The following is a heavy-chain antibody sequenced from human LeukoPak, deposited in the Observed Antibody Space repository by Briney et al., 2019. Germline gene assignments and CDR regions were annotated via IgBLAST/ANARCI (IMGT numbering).Heavy chain of an antibody. CDR2: ISYDGSNK. CDR1: GFTFSSYA. Sequence: QPGRSLRLSCAASGFTFSSYAMHWVRQAPGKGLEWVAVISYDGSNKYYADSVKGRFTISRDNSKNTLYLQMNSLRAEDTAVYYCARDIGDYYYGSGSYSYWGQGTLVTVSS. CDR3: ARDIGDYYYGSGSYSY. D-gene: IGHD3-10*01. J-gene: IGHJ4*02. V-gene: IGHV3-30-3*01.